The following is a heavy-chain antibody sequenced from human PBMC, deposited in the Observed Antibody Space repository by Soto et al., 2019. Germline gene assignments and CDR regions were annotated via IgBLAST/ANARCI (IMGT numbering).Heavy chain of an antibody. Sequence: GGSLRLSCAASGFTFSDYGMHWVRQAPGKGLDRVAAVSFDGSNKYYADSVQGRFTISRDNSKNTLYLQMNSLRAEDTAIYYCAKVPRTTWLVPGDYWGQGTLVTVSS. D-gene: IGHD6-19*01. J-gene: IGHJ4*02. CDR1: GFTFSDYG. CDR2: VSFDGSNK. CDR3: AKVPRTTWLVPGDY. V-gene: IGHV3-30*18.